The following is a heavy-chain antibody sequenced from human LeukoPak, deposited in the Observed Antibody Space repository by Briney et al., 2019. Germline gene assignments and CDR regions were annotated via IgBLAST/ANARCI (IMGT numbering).Heavy chain of an antibody. CDR2: ISSSSSYI. V-gene: IGHV3-21*01. D-gene: IGHD5-12*01. CDR3: ARPREYSGYVLDY. CDR1: GFTFSSYT. Sequence: GESLRLSCAASGFTFSSYTMNWVRQAPGKGLEWVSSISSSSSYIYYADSVKGRFTISRDNAKSSLFLQMNSLRAEDTAVYYCARPREYSGYVLDYWGQGTLVTVSS. J-gene: IGHJ4*02.